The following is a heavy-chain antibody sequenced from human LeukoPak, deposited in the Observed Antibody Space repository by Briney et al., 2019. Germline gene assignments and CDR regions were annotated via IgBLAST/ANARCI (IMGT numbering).Heavy chain of an antibody. Sequence: QSPGYHHENMGIINLSAGSINYAQKFQGKITVTRDLSTSTLYLELSSLTSEDTAVYYCARLARNAGPFDYWGQGTRVTVSS. D-gene: IGHD6-13*01. CDR2: INLSAGSI. J-gene: IGHJ4*02. CDR3: ARLARNAGPFDY. V-gene: IGHV1-46*01.